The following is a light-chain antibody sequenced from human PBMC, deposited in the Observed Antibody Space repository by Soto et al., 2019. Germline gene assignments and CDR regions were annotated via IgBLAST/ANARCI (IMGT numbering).Light chain of an antibody. CDR3: QQYDNLPPL. V-gene: IGKV1-33*01. CDR1: QDISNY. CDR2: DAS. Sequence: DIQMNQSPSSLSASVGDRVTITCQASQDISNYLNWYQQKPGKAPKLLIYDASNLETGVPSRFSGSGSGTDFTFTISSLQPEDIATYYCQQYDNLPPLFGQGTKLEIK. J-gene: IGKJ2*01.